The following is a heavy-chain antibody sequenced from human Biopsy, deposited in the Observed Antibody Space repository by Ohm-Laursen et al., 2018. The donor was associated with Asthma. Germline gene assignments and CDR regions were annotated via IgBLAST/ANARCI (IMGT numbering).Heavy chain of an antibody. CDR1: GGSISGYY. D-gene: IGHD4-23*01. CDR2: VSYSFEYSGST. Sequence: DTLSLTCSVSGGSISGYYWSWIRQAPGKGLEWIGYVSYSFEYSGSTNYNPSLKSRVTISVDTSKNQFSLTLSSVTAADTAIYYCSRNKIDDGIYFDDWGLGTLVTVSS. CDR3: SRNKIDDGIYFDD. J-gene: IGHJ4*02. V-gene: IGHV4-59*07.